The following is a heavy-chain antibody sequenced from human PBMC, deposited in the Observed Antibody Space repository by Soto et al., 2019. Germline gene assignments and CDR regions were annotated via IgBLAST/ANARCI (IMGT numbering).Heavy chain of an antibody. Sequence: GGSLRLSCAASGFTFSSYAMSWVRQAPGKGLEWVSAISGSGGSTYYADSVKGRFTISRDNSKNTLYLQMNSLRAEDTAVYYCAKYLLAYCSGGSCYSDYWGQGTLVTVSS. J-gene: IGHJ4*02. CDR3: AKYLLAYCSGGSCYSDY. CDR1: GFTFSSYA. V-gene: IGHV3-23*01. CDR2: ISGSGGST. D-gene: IGHD2-15*01.